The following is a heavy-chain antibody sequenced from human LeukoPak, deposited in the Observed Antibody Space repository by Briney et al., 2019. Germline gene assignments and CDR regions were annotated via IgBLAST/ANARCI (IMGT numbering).Heavy chain of an antibody. CDR1: GFTFSSYG. CDR2: ISYDGSNK. V-gene: IGHV3-30*03. J-gene: IGHJ5*02. Sequence: GGSLRLSCAASGFTFSSYGMHWVRQAPGKGLEWVAVISYDGSNKYYADSVKGRFTISRDNSKNTLYLQMNSLRAEDTAVYYCARDFSSGWPFWFDPWGQGTLVTVSS. D-gene: IGHD6-19*01. CDR3: ARDFSSGWPFWFDP.